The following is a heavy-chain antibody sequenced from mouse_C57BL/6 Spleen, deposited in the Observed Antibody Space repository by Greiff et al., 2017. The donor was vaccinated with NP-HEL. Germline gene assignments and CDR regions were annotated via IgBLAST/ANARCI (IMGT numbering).Heavy chain of an antibody. CDR2: INPYNGGT. CDR1: GYTFTDYY. J-gene: IGHJ1*03. CDR3: ARCGAYWYFDV. Sequence: VQLQQSGPVLVKPGASVKMSCKASGYTFTDYYMNWVKQSHGKSLEWIGVINPYNGGTSYTQKLKGKATLTVDQSSRTAYMELNSLTSEDSAVYYCARCGAYWYFDVWGTGTTVTVSS. D-gene: IGHD1-1*02. V-gene: IGHV1-19*01.